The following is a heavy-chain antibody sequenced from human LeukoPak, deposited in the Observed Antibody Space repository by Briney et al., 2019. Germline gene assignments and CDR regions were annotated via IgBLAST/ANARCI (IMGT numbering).Heavy chain of an antibody. CDR2: IYYSGST. J-gene: IGHJ3*02. CDR3: ARDSYYYDSSGYPDAFDI. V-gene: IGHV4-30-4*08. Sequence: SETLSLTCTVSGGSISSSPYYWGWIRQPPGKGLEWIGYIYYSGSTYYNPSLKSRVTISVDTSKNQFSLKLSSVTAADTAVYYCARDSYYYDSSGYPDAFDIWGQGTMVTVSS. CDR1: GGSISSSPYY. D-gene: IGHD3-22*01.